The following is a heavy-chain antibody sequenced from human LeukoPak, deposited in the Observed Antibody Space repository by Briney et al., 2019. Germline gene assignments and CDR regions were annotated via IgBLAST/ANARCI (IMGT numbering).Heavy chain of an antibody. CDR2: ISSNGGST. V-gene: IGHV3-64*01. CDR1: GFTFRNSA. D-gene: IGHD1-1*01. Sequence: GGPLRLSCAASGFTFRNSAMHWVRQAPGKGLEYVSGISSNGGSTYYANAVKGRFTISRDNSKNTVYLQMGSLRAEDMAVYYCARWYNSLDVWGQGTTVTVS. J-gene: IGHJ6*02. CDR3: ARWYNSLDV.